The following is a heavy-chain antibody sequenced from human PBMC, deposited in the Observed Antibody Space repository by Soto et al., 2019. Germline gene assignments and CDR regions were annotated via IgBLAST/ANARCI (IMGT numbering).Heavy chain of an antibody. V-gene: IGHV1-69*02. CDR2: IIPILGIA. D-gene: IGHD3-22*01. CDR1: GGTFSSYT. J-gene: IGHJ4*02. CDR3: ARATAQIDNFDY. Sequence: SVKVSCKASGGTFSSYTISWVRQAPGQGLEWMGRIIPILGIANYAQKFQGRVTITADKSTSTAYMELSSLRSEDTAVYYCARATAQIDNFDYRAQRTPVTVSS.